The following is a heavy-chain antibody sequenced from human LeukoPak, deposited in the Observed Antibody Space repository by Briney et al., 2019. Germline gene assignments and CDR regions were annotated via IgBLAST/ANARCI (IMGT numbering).Heavy chain of an antibody. V-gene: IGHV1-18*01. CDR3: ARVGRDCSSINCYWDDWFDP. Sequence: ASVRVSCKASGYSFINYGITWVREAPGQGPEWMGWVSGSTGSTHYAQSVQGRVTMTTDTSTGTAYMELRSLRSDDTAVYYCARVGRDCSSINCYWDDWFDPWGQEPWSSSPQ. D-gene: IGHD2-2*01. J-gene: IGHJ5*02. CDR1: GYSFINYG. CDR2: VSGSTGST.